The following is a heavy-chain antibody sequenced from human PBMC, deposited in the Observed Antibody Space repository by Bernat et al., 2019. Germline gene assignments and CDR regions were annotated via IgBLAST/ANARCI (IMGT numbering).Heavy chain of an antibody. CDR1: GGSVSSGSYY. V-gene: IGHV4-61*01. J-gene: IGHJ4*02. CDR2: IYYSGST. CDR3: ARASIAVAGTTYYFDY. Sequence: QVQLQESGPGLVKPSETLSLTCPVSGGSVSSGSYYWSWIRQPPGKGLEWIGYIYYSGSTNYNPSLKSRVTISVDTSKNQFSLKLSSVTAADTAVYYCARASIAVAGTTYYFDYWGQGTLVTVSS. D-gene: IGHD6-19*01.